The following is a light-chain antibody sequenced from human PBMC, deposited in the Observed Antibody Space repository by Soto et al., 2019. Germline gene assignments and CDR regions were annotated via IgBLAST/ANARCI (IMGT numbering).Light chain of an antibody. V-gene: IGKV3D-20*02. CDR1: QSVSSNF. CDR3: QQRTDRPPWT. Sequence: EIVLTQSPGTLSLSPGERATLSCRASQSVSSNFLAWYQQKPGQAPRLLISGASNRATGIPDRFSGSGSGTDFTLTISRLEPEDFAVYYCQQRTDRPPWTFGQGTKVDIK. J-gene: IGKJ1*01. CDR2: GAS.